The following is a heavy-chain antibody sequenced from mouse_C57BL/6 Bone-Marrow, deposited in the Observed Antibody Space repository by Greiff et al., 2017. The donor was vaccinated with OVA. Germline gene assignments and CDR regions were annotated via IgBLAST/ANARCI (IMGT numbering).Heavy chain of an antibody. Sequence: EVQLVESGPELVKPGASVKIPCKASGYTFTDYNMDWVKQSHGKSLEWIGDINPNNGGTIYNQKFKGKATLTVDKSSSTAYMELRSLTSEDTAVYYCARRGDYDYDGTLYYFDYWGQGTTLTVSS. CDR2: INPNNGGT. J-gene: IGHJ2*01. CDR1: GYTFTDYN. CDR3: ARRGDYDYDGTLYYFDY. V-gene: IGHV1-18*01. D-gene: IGHD2-4*01.